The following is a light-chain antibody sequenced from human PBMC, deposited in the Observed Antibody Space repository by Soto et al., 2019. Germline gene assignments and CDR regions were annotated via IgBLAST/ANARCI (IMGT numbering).Light chain of an antibody. V-gene: IGKV1-39*01. CDR3: QQSYSTPGT. J-gene: IGKJ1*01. CDR1: QSISSY. CDR2: AAS. Sequence: DIQMTQSPSSLSASLGDRVTITCRASQSISSYLNWYQQKPGKAPKLLIYAASSLQSGVPSRFSGSGSGTDFTLTISSLQPEDFATYYCQQSYSTPGTFGQGTKVEIK.